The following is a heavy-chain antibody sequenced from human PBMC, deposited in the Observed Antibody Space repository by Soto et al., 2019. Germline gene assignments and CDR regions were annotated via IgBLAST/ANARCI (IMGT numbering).Heavy chain of an antibody. CDR2: IYPGDSDT. J-gene: IGHJ6*04. D-gene: IGHD3-22*01. V-gene: IGHV5-51*01. CDR1: GYSFTSYW. CDR3: ARRLYDSSGYYYYYYGMDV. Sequence: GESLKISCKGSGYSFTSYWIGWVRQMPGKGLEWMGIIYPGDSDTRYSPSFQGQVTISADKSISTAYLQWSSLKASDTAMYYCARRLYDSSGYYYYYYGMDVWGKGTTVTVSS.